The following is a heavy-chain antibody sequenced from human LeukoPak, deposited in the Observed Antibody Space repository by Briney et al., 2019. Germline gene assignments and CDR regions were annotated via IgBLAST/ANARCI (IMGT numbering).Heavy chain of an antibody. J-gene: IGHJ3*02. CDR3: ARDSQYCSSGSCSPGASDI. V-gene: IGHV3-21*04. D-gene: IGHD2-15*01. CDR1: GFTFSSYS. CDR2: ISSSSSYI. Sequence: GGSLRLSCAASGFTFSSYSMNWVRQAPGKGLEWVSSISSSSSYIYYADSVKGRFTISRDNSKNTLYLQMNSLRVEDTAVYYCARDSQYCSSGSCSPGASDIWGQGTMVTVSS.